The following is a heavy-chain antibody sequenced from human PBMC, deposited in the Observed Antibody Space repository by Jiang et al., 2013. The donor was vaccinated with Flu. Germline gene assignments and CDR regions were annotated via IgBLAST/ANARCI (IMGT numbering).Heavy chain of an antibody. J-gene: IGHJ4*02. CDR1: GFTFSSYA. Sequence: QLVESGGGLVQPGGSLRLSCAASGFTFSSYAMSWVRQAPGKGLEWVSAISGSGGSTYYADSVKGRFTISRDNSKNTLYLQMNSLRAEDTAVYYCAKNMLLWFGDQSGVDYWGQGTLVTVSS. V-gene: IGHV3-23*04. CDR2: ISGSGGST. CDR3: AKNMLLWFGDQSGVDY. D-gene: IGHD3-10*01.